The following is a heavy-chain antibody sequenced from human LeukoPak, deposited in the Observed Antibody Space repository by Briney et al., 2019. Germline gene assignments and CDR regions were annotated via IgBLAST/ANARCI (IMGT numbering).Heavy chain of an antibody. D-gene: IGHD1-1*01. CDR2: IFNDGST. CDR3: ATRLGYGWFDP. V-gene: IGHV4-59*08. CDR1: GGSISSYY. J-gene: IGHJ5*02. Sequence: SETLSLTCTVSGGSISSYYWSWIRQPPGKGQEWIGYIFNDGSTNYNPSLKSRVTISVDTSNNQLSLKLTSVTAADTAVYYCATRLGYGWFDPWGQGILVTVSS.